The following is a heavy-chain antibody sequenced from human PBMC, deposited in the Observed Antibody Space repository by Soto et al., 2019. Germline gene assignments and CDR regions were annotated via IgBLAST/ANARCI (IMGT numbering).Heavy chain of an antibody. J-gene: IGHJ5*02. CDR3: ARGVAARLNWFDP. V-gene: IGHV3-7*01. CDR1: GFTFSSYW. D-gene: IGHD6-6*01. Sequence: EVQLVESGGGLVQPGGSLRLSCAASGFTFSSYWMSWVRQAPGKGLEWVANIKQDGSEKYYVDSVKGRFTISRDNAKNSLYLQMTSLRAEDTAVYYCARGVAARLNWFDPWGQGTLVTVSS. CDR2: IKQDGSEK.